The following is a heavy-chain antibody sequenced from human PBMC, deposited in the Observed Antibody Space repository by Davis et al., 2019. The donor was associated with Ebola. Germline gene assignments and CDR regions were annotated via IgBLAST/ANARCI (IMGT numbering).Heavy chain of an antibody. V-gene: IGHV3-30*04. CDR3: ARGSRERQMYYDILTGYYSLPYYFDY. J-gene: IGHJ4*02. Sequence: GGSLRLSCAASGFTFSSYSMSWVRQAPGKGLEWVAVISYDGSNKYYADSVKGRFTISRDNSKNTLYLQMNSLRDEDTAVYYCARGSRERQMYYDILTGYYSLPYYFDYWGQGTLVTVSS. CDR1: GFTFSSYS. CDR2: ISYDGSNK. D-gene: IGHD3-9*01.